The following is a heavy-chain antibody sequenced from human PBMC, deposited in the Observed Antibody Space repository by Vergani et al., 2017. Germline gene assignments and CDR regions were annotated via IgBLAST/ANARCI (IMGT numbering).Heavy chain of an antibody. CDR1: GFTFSSYA. J-gene: IGHJ6*02. V-gene: IGHV3-23*01. Sequence: EVQLLESGGGLVQPGGSLRLSCAASGFTFSSYAMSWVRQAPGKGLEWVSAISCSGGSTYYADSVKGRFTISRDNSKNTLYLQMNSLRAEDTAVYYCAKDLGDSSGYYYYYYYYGMDVWGQGTTVTVSS. CDR3: AKDLGDSSGYYYYYYYYGMDV. D-gene: IGHD3-22*01. CDR2: ISCSGGST.